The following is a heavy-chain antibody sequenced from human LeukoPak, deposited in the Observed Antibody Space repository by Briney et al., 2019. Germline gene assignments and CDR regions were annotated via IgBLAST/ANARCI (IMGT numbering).Heavy chain of an antibody. J-gene: IGHJ6*03. Sequence: GGSLRLSCAASGFTFSSYGMHWVRQAPGKGLEWVAVIWYDGSNKYYADSVKGRFTISRDNSKNTLYLQVNSLRAEDTAVYYCAKEGYSSGWYYYYYMDVWGKGTTVTVSS. CDR3: AKEGYSSGWYYYYYMDV. D-gene: IGHD6-19*01. V-gene: IGHV3-33*06. CDR1: GFTFSSYG. CDR2: IWYDGSNK.